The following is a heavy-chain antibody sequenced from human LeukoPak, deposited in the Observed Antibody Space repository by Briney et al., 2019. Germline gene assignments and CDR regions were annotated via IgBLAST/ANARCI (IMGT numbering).Heavy chain of an antibody. D-gene: IGHD1-26*01. CDR1: GSGFTSYG. Sequence: ASVKVSCKASGSGFTSYGNSWVRQGPGQGLGLMGWNSAYNGNTNYAEKLQGRVTMTTDTSTSTAYMELRSLRSDDTAVYYCARAVGATSYYFAYWGQGTLVTVSS. CDR3: ARAVGATSYYFAY. CDR2: NSAYNGNT. J-gene: IGHJ4*02. V-gene: IGHV1-18*01.